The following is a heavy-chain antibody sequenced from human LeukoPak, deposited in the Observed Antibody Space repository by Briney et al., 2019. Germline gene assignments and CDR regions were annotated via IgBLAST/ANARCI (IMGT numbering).Heavy chain of an antibody. CDR2: ISAYNGNT. D-gene: IGHD2-21*01. Sequence: ASVKVSSKASGYTLTGYGISCVRQAPGQELEWMGWISAYNGNTNYAQKLQGRVTMTTDTSTSTAYLELRSLRSDDTAVYYCARGPYCGGDCSNYNYYYMDVWGKGTTVTVSS. CDR3: ARGPYCGGDCSNYNYYYMDV. V-gene: IGHV1-18*01. CDR1: GYTLTGYG. J-gene: IGHJ6*03.